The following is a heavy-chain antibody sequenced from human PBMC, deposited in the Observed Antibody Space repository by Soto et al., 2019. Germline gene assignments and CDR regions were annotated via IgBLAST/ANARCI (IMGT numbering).Heavy chain of an antibody. CDR1: GYTFTSYA. J-gene: IGHJ4*02. Sequence: VASVKVPCKASGYTFTSYAMHWVRQAPGQRLEWMGWINAGNGNTKYSQKFQGRVTITRDTSTSTAYMELSSLRSEDTAVYYCARSIVVVTALDYWGQGTLVTVSS. V-gene: IGHV1-3*01. CDR2: INAGNGNT. CDR3: ARSIVVVTALDY. D-gene: IGHD2-21*02.